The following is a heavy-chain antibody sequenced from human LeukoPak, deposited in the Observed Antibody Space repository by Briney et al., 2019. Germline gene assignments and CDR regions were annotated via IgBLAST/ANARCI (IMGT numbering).Heavy chain of an antibody. J-gene: IGHJ5*01. V-gene: IGHV3-11*01. D-gene: IGHD4-23*01. CDR3: ARDRCNSDPGDWFDS. CDR2: ISGSGSTV. Sequence: GGSLRLSCAASGFTFSDYYMSWIRQAPGKGLEWVSYISGSGSTVYYAASVRGRFTISRDNAKNSLFLQMNSLRAEDTAVYYCARDRCNSDPGDWFDSWGQGTLVTVSS. CDR1: GFTFSDYY.